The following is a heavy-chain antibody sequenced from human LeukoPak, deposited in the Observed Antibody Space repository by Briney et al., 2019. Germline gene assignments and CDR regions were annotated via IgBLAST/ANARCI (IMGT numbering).Heavy chain of an antibody. J-gene: IGHJ4*02. V-gene: IGHV3-30*04. CDR3: ARSVTGSHYFDY. CDR1: GFTFSSYA. D-gene: IGHD4-11*01. Sequence: GGSLRLSCAASGFTFSSYAMHWVRQAPGKGLEWVAVISYDGSNKYYADSVKGRFTISRDNSKNTLYLQMNSLRAEDTAVYYCARSVTGSHYFDYWGQGTLVTVSS. CDR2: ISYDGSNK.